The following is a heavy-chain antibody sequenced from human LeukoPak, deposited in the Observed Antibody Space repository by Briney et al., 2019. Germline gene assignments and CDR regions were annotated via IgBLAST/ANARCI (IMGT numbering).Heavy chain of an antibody. V-gene: IGHV3-30*04. Sequence: PGGSLRLSCAASGFTFSSYAMHWVRQAPGKGLEWVAAISYDGRNKHYADSVKGRFTVSRDNSKDTLYLQMNSLRAEDTAVYYCAKDEIGAVAGLLDYWGQGILVTVSS. D-gene: IGHD6-19*01. CDR2: ISYDGRNK. J-gene: IGHJ4*02. CDR1: GFTFSSYA. CDR3: AKDEIGAVAGLLDY.